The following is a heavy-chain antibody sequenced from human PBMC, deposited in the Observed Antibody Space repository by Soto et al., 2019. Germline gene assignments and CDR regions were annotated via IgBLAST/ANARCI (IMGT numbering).Heavy chain of an antibody. J-gene: IGHJ4*02. CDR2: ISGSGGST. CDR3: ARYYSSPVDY. Sequence: AGGSLRLSCAASGFTFSSYAMSWVRQAPGKGLEWVSAISGSGGSTYYADSVKGRFTISRDNSKNTLYLQMNSLRAEDTAVYYCARYYSSPVDYWGQGTLVTVSS. D-gene: IGHD6-13*01. CDR1: GFTFSSYA. V-gene: IGHV3-23*01.